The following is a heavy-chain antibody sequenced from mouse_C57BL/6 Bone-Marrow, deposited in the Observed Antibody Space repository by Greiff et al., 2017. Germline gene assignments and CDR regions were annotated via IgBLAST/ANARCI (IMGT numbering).Heavy chain of an antibody. CDR2: SSDGGSYT. CDR3: ARDNGSSSWFAY. CDR1: GFTFSSYA. D-gene: IGHD1-1*01. J-gene: IGHJ3*01. V-gene: IGHV5-4*03. Sequence: EVKLMESGGGLVKPGGSLKLSCAASGFTFSSYAMSWVRQTPEKRLEWVATSSDGGSYTYYPDNVKGRFTISRDNAKNNLYLQMSHLKSEDTAMYYCARDNGSSSWFAYWGQGTLVTVSA.